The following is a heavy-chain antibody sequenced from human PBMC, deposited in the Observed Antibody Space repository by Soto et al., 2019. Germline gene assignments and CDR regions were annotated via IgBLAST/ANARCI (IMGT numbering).Heavy chain of an antibody. D-gene: IGHD3-3*01. Sequence: PGGSLRLSCAASKFTFSTYDMHWVRQAPGKGLEWVAVVSYDGNKKYYADSVRGRFTISRDNSKSTLYLQMNSPRLEDAAVYFCAREDFGNYYFDYWGQGTLVTVSS. CDR3: AREDFGNYYFDY. CDR2: VSYDGNKK. CDR1: KFTFSTYD. V-gene: IGHV3-30*03. J-gene: IGHJ4*02.